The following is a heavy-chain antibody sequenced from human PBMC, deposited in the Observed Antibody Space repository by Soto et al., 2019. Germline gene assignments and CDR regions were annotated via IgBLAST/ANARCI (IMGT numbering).Heavy chain of an antibody. CDR3: AKVAPFILGSPF. J-gene: IGHJ4*02. V-gene: IGHV3-48*03. CDR2: ITGSGGAM. Sequence: PGGSLRLSCTASGFDFSGSEMNWFRQAPGKGLEWVAYITGSGGAMFHADSLKGRFSISRDNSKNSLFLEMSNLTADDAGVYYCAKVAPFILGSPFWGQGTLVTVSS. D-gene: IGHD2-21*01. CDR1: GFDFSGSE.